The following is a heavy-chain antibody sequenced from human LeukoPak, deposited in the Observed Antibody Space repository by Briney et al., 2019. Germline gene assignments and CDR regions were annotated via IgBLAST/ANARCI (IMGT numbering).Heavy chain of an antibody. V-gene: IGHV1-69-2*01. J-gene: IGHJ4*02. CDR2: VDPEDGET. D-gene: IGHD3-10*01. CDR1: GYTFTDYY. Sequence: GASVKVSCKVSGYTFTDYYMHWVQQAPGKGLEWMGLVDPEDGETIYAEKFQGRVTITADTSTDTAYMELSSLRSEDTAVYYCATLDGSGSYYPTHWGQGTLVTVSS. CDR3: ATLDGSGSYYPTH.